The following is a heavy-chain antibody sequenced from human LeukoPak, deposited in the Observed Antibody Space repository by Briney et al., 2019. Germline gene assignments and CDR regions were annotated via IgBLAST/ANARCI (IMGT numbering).Heavy chain of an antibody. D-gene: IGHD6-6*01. V-gene: IGHV5-51*01. CDR2: IYPGDSDT. CDR3: ARGGSSASGPYNWFDP. Sequence: GESLKISCKGSGYSFTSYWIGWVRQMPGKGLEWMGIIYPGDSDTRYSPSFQGQVTISADKSISTAYLQWSSLKASDTAMYYCARGGSSASGPYNWFDPWGQGTLVTVSS. J-gene: IGHJ5*02. CDR1: GYSFTSYW.